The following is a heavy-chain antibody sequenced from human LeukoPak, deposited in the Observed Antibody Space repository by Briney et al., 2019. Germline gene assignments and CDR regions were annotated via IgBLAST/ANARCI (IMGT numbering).Heavy chain of an antibody. V-gene: IGHV3-21*06. CDR1: GFIFSDYS. CDR2: ISSSSGYI. Sequence: GGSLRLSCVASGFIFSDYSMDWVRQAPGKGLEWVSSISSSSGYIFYSDSVKGRFTISRDNAQSSLYLQMNSLRAGDTAVYYCARQAVARPFDLWGQGTMVAVSS. CDR3: ARQAVARPFDL. J-gene: IGHJ3*01.